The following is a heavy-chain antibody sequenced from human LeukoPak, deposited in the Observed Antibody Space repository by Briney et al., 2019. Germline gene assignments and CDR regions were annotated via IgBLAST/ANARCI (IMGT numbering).Heavy chain of an antibody. CDR3: LRDIVPSHPGY. CDR1: GYSIVDGFH. D-gene: IGHD2-15*01. CDR2: VSYSATT. V-gene: IGHV4-38-2*01. J-gene: IGHJ4*02. Sequence: PSETLSLTCAVSGYSIVDGFHWGWIRQRPGNGLEWIGTVSYSATTNYHPSLRSRVTTSARKSKNQFSLKLTSVTAADTAVYYCLRDIVPSHPGYWGQGTLVTVSS.